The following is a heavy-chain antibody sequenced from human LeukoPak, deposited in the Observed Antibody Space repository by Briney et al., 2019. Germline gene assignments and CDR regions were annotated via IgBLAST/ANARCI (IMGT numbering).Heavy chain of an antibody. CDR1: GGSISSLH. CDR3: ARHRAYSSSSPFDY. D-gene: IGHD6-6*01. V-gene: IGHV4-59*08. Sequence: PSETLSLTCSVYGGSISSLHWSWIRQPPGKGLEWIGYIYYTGSTNYNPSLKSRVTMFVDTSKNQFSLRLSSVTAADTAVYYCARHRAYSSSSPFDYWGQGTLVTVSS. CDR2: IYYTGST. J-gene: IGHJ4*02.